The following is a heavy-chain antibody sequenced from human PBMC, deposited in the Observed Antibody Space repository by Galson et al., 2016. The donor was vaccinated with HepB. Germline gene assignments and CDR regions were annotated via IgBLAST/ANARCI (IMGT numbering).Heavy chain of an antibody. J-gene: IGHJ3*02. CDR1: GFTFSSYA. Sequence: SLRLSCAASGFTFSSYAMSWVRQAPGKGLEWVSAISGSGGSTYYADSVKGRFTISRDDSKNTLYLQMNNLRAEDTAVYYCAKGSRHVLRYFDWSWGLDAFDIWGQGTMVTVSS. CDR3: AKGSRHVLRYFDWSWGLDAFDI. D-gene: IGHD3-9*01. CDR2: ISGSGGST. V-gene: IGHV3-23*01.